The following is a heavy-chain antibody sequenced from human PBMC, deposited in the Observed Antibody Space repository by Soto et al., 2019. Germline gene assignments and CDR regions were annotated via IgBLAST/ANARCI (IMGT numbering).Heavy chain of an antibody. V-gene: IGHV3-15*07. CDR1: GFTFSNAW. D-gene: IGHD6-19*01. CDR3: TPIAVAGYYYFDY. CDR2: IKSKTDGGTT. J-gene: IGHJ4*02. Sequence: EVQLVESGGGLVKPGGSLRLSCAASGFTFSNAWMNWVRQAPGKRLEWVGRIKSKTDGGTTDYAAPVKGRFTISRDDSKNTLYLQMNSLKTEDTAVYYCTPIAVAGYYYFDYWGQGTLVTVSS.